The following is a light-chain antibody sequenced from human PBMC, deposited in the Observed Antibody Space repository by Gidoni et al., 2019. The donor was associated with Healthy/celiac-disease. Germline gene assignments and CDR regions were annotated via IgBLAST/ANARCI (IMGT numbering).Light chain of an antibody. Sequence: DIDMTQSPLSLPVTPGEPASISCRSSKRLLHINVYNYLDWYLQKPGQYPQLLINLGSTRDSGGPDRFSGSGSGTDFTLKISRVEADDVGVYYCMQALQTLLYTFGQGTKLEIK. CDR3: MQALQTLLYT. CDR1: KRLLHINVYNY. CDR2: LGS. J-gene: IGKJ2*01. V-gene: IGKV2-28*01.